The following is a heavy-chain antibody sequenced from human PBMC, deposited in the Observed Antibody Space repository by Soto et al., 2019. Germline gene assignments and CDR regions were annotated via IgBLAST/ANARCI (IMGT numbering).Heavy chain of an antibody. V-gene: IGHV3-64*01. J-gene: IGHJ3*02. CDR1: GFTFSSYA. CDR2: ISSNGGST. D-gene: IGHD3-22*01. Sequence: GGSLRLSCAASGFTFSSYAMHWVRQAPGKGLEYVSAISSNGGSTYYANSVKGRFTISRDNSKNTLYLQMGSLRAEDMAVYYCARVFPYDSSGYYSGLDAFDIWGQGTMVTVSS. CDR3: ARVFPYDSSGYYSGLDAFDI.